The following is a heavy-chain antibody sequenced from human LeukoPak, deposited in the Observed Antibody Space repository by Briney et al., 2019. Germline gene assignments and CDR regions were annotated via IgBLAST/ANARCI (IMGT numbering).Heavy chain of an antibody. CDR2: IIPIFGTA. J-gene: IGHJ3*02. CDR1: GGTFSSYA. D-gene: IGHD3-22*01. Sequence: ASVKVSCKASGGTFSSYAISWVRQAPGQGLEWMGGIIPIFGTANYAQKFQGRVTITTDESTSTAYMELSSLRSEDTAVYYCARGLDERYYYDSNGYGDAFDIWGQGTMVTVSS. CDR3: ARGLDERYYYDSNGYGDAFDI. V-gene: IGHV1-69*05.